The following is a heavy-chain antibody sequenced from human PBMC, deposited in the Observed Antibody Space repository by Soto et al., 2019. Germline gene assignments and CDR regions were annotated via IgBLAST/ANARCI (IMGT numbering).Heavy chain of an antibody. CDR1: GFTFRNYG. J-gene: IGHJ6*02. Sequence: GGSLRDSCAASGFTFRNYGIHWVRQAPGKGLEWVSFISYDGTTKKYGDPVKGRFTISRDNSKKRSYLEMNSLSTDDTALYYCAKTSYAFWSDYRSSTLAVWGQGATLTVS. CDR3: AKTSYAFWSDYRSSTLAV. CDR2: ISYDGTTK. D-gene: IGHD3-3*01. V-gene: IGHV3-30*18.